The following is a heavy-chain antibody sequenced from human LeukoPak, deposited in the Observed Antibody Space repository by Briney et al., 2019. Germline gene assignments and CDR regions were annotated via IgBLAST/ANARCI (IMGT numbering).Heavy chain of an antibody. CDR3: ARTTYCSSTSCRKGFDY. Sequence: ASVKVSCRASGYTFTSCDINWVRQATGQGLEWMGWMNPNSGNTGYAQKFQGRVTMTRDTSISTAYMELSRLRSDDTAVYYCARTTYCSSTSCRKGFDYWGQGTLVTVSS. CDR2: MNPNSGNT. D-gene: IGHD2-2*01. CDR1: GYTFTSCD. V-gene: IGHV1-8*01. J-gene: IGHJ4*02.